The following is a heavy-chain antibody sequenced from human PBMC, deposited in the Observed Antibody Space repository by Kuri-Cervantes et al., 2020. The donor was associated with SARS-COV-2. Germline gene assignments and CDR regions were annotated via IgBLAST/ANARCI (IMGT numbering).Heavy chain of an antibody. CDR2: IRYDGSNK. CDR3: AGGSRQTVAGYYYYGMDV. CDR1: GFTFSSYG. D-gene: IGHD6-19*01. J-gene: IGHJ6*02. Sequence: GGSLRLSCAASGFTFSSYGMHWVRQAPGKGLEWVAFIRYDGSNKYYADSVKGRFTISRDNSKNTLYLQMNSLRAEDTAVYYCAGGSRQTVAGYYYYGMDVWGQGTTVTVSS. V-gene: IGHV3-30*02.